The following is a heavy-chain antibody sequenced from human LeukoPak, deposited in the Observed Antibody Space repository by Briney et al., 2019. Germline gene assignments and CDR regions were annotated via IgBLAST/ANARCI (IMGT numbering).Heavy chain of an antibody. CDR3: ARSPGAAAGILP. Sequence: GASVKVSCKASGYTFTGYYMHWVRPAPGQGLEWMGWINPNSGGTNYAQKFQGRVTMTRDTSISTAYMELSRLRSDDTAVYYCARSPGAAAGILPWGQGTLVTVSS. V-gene: IGHV1-2*02. D-gene: IGHD6-13*01. CDR2: INPNSGGT. J-gene: IGHJ5*02. CDR1: GYTFTGYY.